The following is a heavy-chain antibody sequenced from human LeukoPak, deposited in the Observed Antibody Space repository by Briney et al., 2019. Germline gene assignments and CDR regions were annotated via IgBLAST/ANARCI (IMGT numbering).Heavy chain of an antibody. J-gene: IGHJ3*02. D-gene: IGHD6-13*01. V-gene: IGHV4-59*08. CDR2: IYYSGST. Sequence: SETLSLTCTVSGDSISSYYWSWIRQPPGKGLEWIGYIYYSGSTNYNPSLKSRVTISVDTSKNQFSLKLSSVTAADTAVYYCARHALLTAAGTGTFDIWGQGTMVTVSS. CDR3: ARHALLTAAGTGTFDI. CDR1: GDSISSYY.